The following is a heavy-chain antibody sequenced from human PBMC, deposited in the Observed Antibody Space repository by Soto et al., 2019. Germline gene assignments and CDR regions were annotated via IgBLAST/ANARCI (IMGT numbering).Heavy chain of an antibody. J-gene: IGHJ4*02. CDR3: AREEEVQMATMDQ. CDR1: GYSFFDYE. V-gene: IGHV1-18*01. D-gene: IGHD5-12*01. Sequence: ASVKVSCKASGYSFFDYEIKWVRQAPGQGLEWMGWISTFNGDTNYAQQFLGRVTMTTDASTSTAYMELRSLRSDDTAVYYCAREEEVQMATMDQWGQGTLVTVSS. CDR2: ISTFNGDT.